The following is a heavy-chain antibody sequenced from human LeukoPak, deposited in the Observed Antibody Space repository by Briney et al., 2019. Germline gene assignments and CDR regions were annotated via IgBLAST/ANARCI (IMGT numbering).Heavy chain of an antibody. V-gene: IGHV3-23*01. Sequence: GGSLRLSCAASGFTFSSYAMSWVPQAPGKGLEWVSAISGSGGSTYYADSVKGRFTISRDNSKNTLYLQMNSLRAEDTAVYYCAKVTRDIVVVPHAFDIWGQGTTVTVPS. J-gene: IGHJ3*02. CDR3: AKVTRDIVVVPHAFDI. CDR1: GFTFSSYA. D-gene: IGHD2-15*01. CDR2: ISGSGGST.